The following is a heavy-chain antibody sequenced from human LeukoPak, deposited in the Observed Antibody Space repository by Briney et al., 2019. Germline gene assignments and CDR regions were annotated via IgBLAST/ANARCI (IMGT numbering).Heavy chain of an antibody. J-gene: IGHJ4*02. Sequence: ASVKVSCKASGYTFTGYYMHWVRQAPGQGLEWMGWINPNSGGTNYAQKFKGRVTMTRDTSISTAYMELSRLRSDDTAVYYCARALADYYDSPVGFDYWGQGTLVTVSS. CDR3: ARALADYYDSPVGFDY. CDR2: INPNSGGT. V-gene: IGHV1-2*02. D-gene: IGHD3-22*01. CDR1: GYTFTGYY.